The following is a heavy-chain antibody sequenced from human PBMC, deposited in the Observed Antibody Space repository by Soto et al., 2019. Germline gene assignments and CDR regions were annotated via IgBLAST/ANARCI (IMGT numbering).Heavy chain of an antibody. Sequence: PGGSLRLSCAASGFTFSDYYMSWIRQAPGKGLEWVSYISSSGSTIYYADSVKGRFTISRDNAKNSLYLQMNSLRAEDTAVYYCARGDGCNLWLTYYYYGMDVWGQGTTVTVSS. CDR1: GFTFSDYY. CDR3: ARGDGCNLWLTYYYYGMDV. CDR2: ISSSGSTI. J-gene: IGHJ6*02. D-gene: IGHD5-18*01. V-gene: IGHV3-11*01.